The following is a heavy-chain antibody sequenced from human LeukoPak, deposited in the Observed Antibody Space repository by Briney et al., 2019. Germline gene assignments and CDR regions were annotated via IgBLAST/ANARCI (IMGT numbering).Heavy chain of an antibody. CDR1: GGSISSGSYY. CDR2: IYTSGST. J-gene: IGHJ6*02. V-gene: IGHV4-61*02. CDR3: ARVRITMVRGVPAGDYYGMDV. D-gene: IGHD3-10*01. Sequence: SQTLSLTCTVSGGSISSGSYYWSWIRQPAGKGLEWIGRIYTSGSTNYNSSLKSRVTISVDTSKNQFSLKLSSVTAADTAVYYCARVRITMVRGVPAGDYYGMDVWGQGTTVTVSS.